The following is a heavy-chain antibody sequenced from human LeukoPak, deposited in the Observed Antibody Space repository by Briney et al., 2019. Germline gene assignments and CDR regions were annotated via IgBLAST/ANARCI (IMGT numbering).Heavy chain of an antibody. CDR1: GFTFSNYW. CDR3: ARGCSSTSCHTADNWFDP. D-gene: IGHD2-2*01. Sequence: GGSLRLSCAASGFTFSNYWMSWVRQAPGKGLEWVANIKQDGSDKYYVDSVKGRFTISRDNAKNSLYLQMNSLRAEDTAVYYCARGCSSTSCHTADNWFDPWGQGTLVTVSS. J-gene: IGHJ5*02. CDR2: IKQDGSDK. V-gene: IGHV3-7*04.